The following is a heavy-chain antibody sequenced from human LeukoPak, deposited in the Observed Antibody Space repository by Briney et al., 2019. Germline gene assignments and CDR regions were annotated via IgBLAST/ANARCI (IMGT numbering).Heavy chain of an antibody. Sequence: PSETLSLTCTVSGGSISSYYWSWIRQPPGKGLEWNGYIYYSGSSNYNPSLKSRVSTSVDTSKNQFSLKLSSVTAADTAVYYCARHIYSYLDAFNIWGQGTMVTVSS. CDR2: IYYSGSS. J-gene: IGHJ3*02. D-gene: IGHD2-21*01. CDR3: ARHIYSYLDAFNI. V-gene: IGHV4-59*08. CDR1: GGSISSYY.